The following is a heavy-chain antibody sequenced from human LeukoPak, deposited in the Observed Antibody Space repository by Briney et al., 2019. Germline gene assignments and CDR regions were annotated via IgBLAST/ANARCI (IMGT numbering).Heavy chain of an antibody. CDR2: ISYDGSNK. J-gene: IGHJ4*02. V-gene: IGHV3-30*18. Sequence: GRSLRLSCAASGFTFSSYGMHWVRQAPGKGLEWVAVISYDGSNKYYADSVKGRFTISRDNSKNTLYLQMNSLRAEDTAVYYCAKDGDYGDYVFDYWGQGTLSPSPQ. D-gene: IGHD4-17*01. CDR1: GFTFSSYG. CDR3: AKDGDYGDYVFDY.